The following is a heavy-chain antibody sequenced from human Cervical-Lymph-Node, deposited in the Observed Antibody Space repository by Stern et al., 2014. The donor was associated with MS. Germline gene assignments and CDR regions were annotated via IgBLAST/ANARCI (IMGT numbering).Heavy chain of an antibody. V-gene: IGHV3-33*01. Sequence: VQLVQSGGGVVQPGTSLRLSCAASGFSFSSYAMHWVRQTPGKGLEWVAVIWYDGSNKYYADSVKGRFTISRANSKKTLFLQMDSLRAEDTAIYYCVRTYCTSANCYTKTYVGYFDVWGRGPLVAVPS. CDR2: IWYDGSNK. CDR3: VRTYCTSANCYTKTYVGYFDV. D-gene: IGHD2-2*02. J-gene: IGHJ2*01. CDR1: GFSFSSYA.